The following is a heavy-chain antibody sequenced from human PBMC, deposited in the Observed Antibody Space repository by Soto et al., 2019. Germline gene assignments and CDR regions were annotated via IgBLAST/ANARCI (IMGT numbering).Heavy chain of an antibody. CDR3: ATWHLQEHAYDI. J-gene: IGHJ3*02. Sequence: GGSLRLSCAASGFTFSSYAMSWFCQAPGKGLEWVSAISGSGGSTYYADSVKGRFTTSSDSSRTTVYLQMNSLRPDDPAVYSCATWHLQEHAYDIWGQGTMVTVSS. CDR1: GFTFSSYA. CDR2: ISGSGGST. D-gene: IGHD1-1*01. V-gene: IGHV3-23*01.